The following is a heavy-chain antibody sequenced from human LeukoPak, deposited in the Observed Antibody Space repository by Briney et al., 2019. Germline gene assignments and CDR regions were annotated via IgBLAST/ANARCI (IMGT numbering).Heavy chain of an antibody. CDR3: ARARRRYSSSSRGGEDFDY. Sequence: TGGSLRLSCEASGFRFGDFAMSWVRQTPGKGLEWVSGISGSGANTYYAASVKGRFTSSRDNPKNILYLQMNSLRAEDTAVYYCARARRRYSSSSRGGEDFDYWGQGTLVTVSS. V-gene: IGHV3-23*01. D-gene: IGHD6-6*01. CDR1: GFRFGDFA. CDR2: ISGSGANT. J-gene: IGHJ4*02.